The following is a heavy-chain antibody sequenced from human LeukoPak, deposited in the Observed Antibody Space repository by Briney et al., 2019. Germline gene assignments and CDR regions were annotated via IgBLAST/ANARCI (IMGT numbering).Heavy chain of an antibody. D-gene: IGHD2-8*01. CDR3: ARDPTFNGGY. V-gene: IGHV3-7*01. J-gene: IGHJ4*02. CDR2: IKQDGSKK. Sequence: GGSLRLSGAASGFTFSNYWMSWVRQAPGKGLEWVANIKQDGSKKYYVDSVRGRFTISRDNAKNSLYLHINSLRAEDTAVYYCARDPTFNGGYWGQGTLVTVSS. CDR1: GFTFSNYW.